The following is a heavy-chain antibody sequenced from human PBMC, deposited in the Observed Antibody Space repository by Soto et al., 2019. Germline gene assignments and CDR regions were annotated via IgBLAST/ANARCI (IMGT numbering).Heavy chain of an antibody. CDR3: ARQGYSSGFQSLYYYYGMDV. Sequence: KPSETLSLTCTVSGGSISSSSYYWGWIRQPPGKGLEWIGSIYYSGSTYYNPSLKSRVTISVDTSKNQFSLKLSSVTAADTAVYYCARQGYSSGFQSLYYYYGMDVWGQGTTVTVSS. V-gene: IGHV4-39*01. CDR2: IYYSGST. D-gene: IGHD6-19*01. CDR1: GGSISSSSYY. J-gene: IGHJ6*02.